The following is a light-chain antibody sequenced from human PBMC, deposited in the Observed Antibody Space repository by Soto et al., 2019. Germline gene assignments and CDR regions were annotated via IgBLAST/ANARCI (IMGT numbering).Light chain of an antibody. CDR3: QQYGSSGT. CDR1: QSLSSS. Sequence: EIVMTQSPATLSVSPGEGATLSCRASQSLSSSLAWYQQKPGQAPRLLIYGASNRTTGIPDRFSGSGSGTDFTLTISRLEPEDFAVYYCQQYGSSGTFGQGTKVDIK. V-gene: IGKV3-20*01. CDR2: GAS. J-gene: IGKJ1*01.